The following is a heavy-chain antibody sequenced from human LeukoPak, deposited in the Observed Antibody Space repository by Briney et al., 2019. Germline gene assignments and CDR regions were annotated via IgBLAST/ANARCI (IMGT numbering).Heavy chain of an antibody. V-gene: IGHV1-69*04. CDR2: IIPIFGIA. J-gene: IGHJ6*02. Sequence: ASVKVSCKASGGTFSSYAISWVRQAPGQGLEWMGRIIPIFGIANYAQKFQGRVTITADKSTSTAYMELSSLRSEDTAVYYCARDTDTAMERYGMDVWGQGTTVTVSS. D-gene: IGHD5-18*01. CDR3: ARDTDTAMERYGMDV. CDR1: GGTFSSYA.